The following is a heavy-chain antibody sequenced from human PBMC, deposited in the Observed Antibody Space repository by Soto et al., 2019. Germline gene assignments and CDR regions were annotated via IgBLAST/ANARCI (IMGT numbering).Heavy chain of an antibody. J-gene: IGHJ4*02. D-gene: IGHD2-2*01. V-gene: IGHV4-31*01. Sequence: QVQLQESGPRLVKPSQTLSLTCTVSGGSIGSGGYYWSWIRQHPGKGLEWIWYIYYRGRTFSNPSLKSLVTISLDTTQDKFSLDLTTVTTADTAVYYCAKAFDDYADCQYQFDYLDQVILIPV. CDR3: AKAFDDYADCQYQFDY. CDR2: IYYRGRT. CDR1: GGSIGSGGYY.